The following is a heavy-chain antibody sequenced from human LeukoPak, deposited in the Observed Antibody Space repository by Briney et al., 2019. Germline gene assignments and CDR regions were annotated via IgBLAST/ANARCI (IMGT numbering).Heavy chain of an antibody. J-gene: IGHJ4*02. D-gene: IGHD6-13*01. CDR3: AREVVAAAGTVDY. CDR1: GGSISNYY. V-gene: IGHV4-59*01. Sequence: SETLSLTCTVSGGSISNYYWSWIRQPPGKGLEWIGYIYYSGSTNYNPSLKSRVTISVDTSKNQFSLKLTSVTAADTAVYYCAREVVAAAGTVDYWGQGTLVTVSS. CDR2: IYYSGST.